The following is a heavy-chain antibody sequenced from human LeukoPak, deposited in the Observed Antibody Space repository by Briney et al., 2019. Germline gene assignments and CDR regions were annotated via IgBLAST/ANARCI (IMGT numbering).Heavy chain of an antibody. V-gene: IGHV3-53*01. Sequence: PGGSLRLSCAASGFTFSSNYMSWVRQAPGKGLEWVSVIYSGGSTYYADSVKGRFTISRDNSKNTLYLQMNSLRAEDTAVYYCARAPGYCSSTSCSLNYYGMDVWGQGTTVTVSS. J-gene: IGHJ6*02. CDR2: IYSGGST. CDR1: GFTFSSNY. D-gene: IGHD2-2*01. CDR3: ARAPGYCSSTSCSLNYYGMDV.